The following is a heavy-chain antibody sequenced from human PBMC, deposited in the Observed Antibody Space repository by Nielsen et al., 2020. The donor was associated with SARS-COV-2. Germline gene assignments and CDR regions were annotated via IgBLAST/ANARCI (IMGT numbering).Heavy chain of an antibody. V-gene: IGHV1-8*01. D-gene: IGHD3-16*02. Sequence: ASVKVSCKASGYTFTSYDINWVRQATGQGLEWMGWMNPNSGNTGYAQKFQGRVTMTRNTSISTAYMELSSLRSEDTAVYYCARVKGYHDAFDIWGQGTMVTVSS. CDR1: GYTFTSYD. J-gene: IGHJ3*02. CDR3: ARVKGYHDAFDI. CDR2: MNPNSGNT.